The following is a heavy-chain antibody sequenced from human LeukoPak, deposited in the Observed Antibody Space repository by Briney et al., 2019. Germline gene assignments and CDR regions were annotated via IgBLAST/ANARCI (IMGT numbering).Heavy chain of an antibody. CDR1: GFIFSTYG. CDR3: AKDGQVGAIGYFDY. J-gene: IGHJ4*02. V-gene: IGHV3-33*06. D-gene: IGHD1-26*01. CDR2: VWSGENNK. Sequence: GGSLRLSCAASGFIFSTYGMHWVRQAPGKGLEWVAVVWSGENNKYYSDSVKGRFTISRDNSKNTLYLQMNSLRAEDTAVYYCAKDGQVGAIGYFDYRGQGTLVTVSS.